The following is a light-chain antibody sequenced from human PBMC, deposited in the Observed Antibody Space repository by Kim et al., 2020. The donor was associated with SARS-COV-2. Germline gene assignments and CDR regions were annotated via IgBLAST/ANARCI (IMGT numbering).Light chain of an antibody. CDR3: SAWDRSVNAWV. V-gene: IGLV10-54*01. J-gene: IGLJ3*02. Sequence: RQTATVTCMGSSDNVGYQGAAWLQQHQGHPPKLLSYRNNNRPSGISERFSASRSGNTASLTISGLQPEDEADYYCSAWDRSVNAWVFGGGTQLTVL. CDR1: SDNVGYQG. CDR2: RNN.